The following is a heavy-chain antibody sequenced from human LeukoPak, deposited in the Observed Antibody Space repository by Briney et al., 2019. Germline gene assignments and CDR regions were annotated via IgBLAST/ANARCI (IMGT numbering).Heavy chain of an antibody. CDR2: INLRSVGT. J-gene: IGHJ4*02. D-gene: IGHD2-8*01. Sequence: ASVKVSCKASGYTFSNYYMHWVRQAPGQGLEWRGGINLRSVGTNFAQTFQARVTMTRDTSISTAYMELHGLRSDDTAVYYCARHVSSSNEDYWGQGTLVTVSS. V-gene: IGHV1-2*02. CDR1: GYTFSNYY. CDR3: ARHVSSSNEDY.